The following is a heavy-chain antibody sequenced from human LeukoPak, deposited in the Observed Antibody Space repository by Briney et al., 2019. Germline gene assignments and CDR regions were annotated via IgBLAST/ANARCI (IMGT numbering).Heavy chain of an antibody. CDR3: ARDSWFGKGGMDV. Sequence: ASVKVSCKASGYIFTDNYMHWMRQAPGQGLEWMGWINPNSGGTNYAQKFHGWVIMTRDTSISTAYMELRTLKSDDTAVYYCARDSWFGKGGMDVWGQGTTVTVSS. CDR2: INPNSGGT. D-gene: IGHD3-10*01. V-gene: IGHV1-2*04. CDR1: GYIFTDNY. J-gene: IGHJ6*02.